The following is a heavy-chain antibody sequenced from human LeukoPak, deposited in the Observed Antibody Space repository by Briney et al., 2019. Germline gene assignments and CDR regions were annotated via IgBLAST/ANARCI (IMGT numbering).Heavy chain of an antibody. Sequence: GGSLRLSCAASGFTFSSYAMHWVRQAPGKGLEYVSAISYNGGSTYYANSVKGRFTISRDNSKNTLYLQMGSLRAEDMAVYYCARVVYDSSGYYKTGAFDIWGQGTMVTVSS. CDR2: ISYNGGST. J-gene: IGHJ3*02. CDR3: ARVVYDSSGYYKTGAFDI. CDR1: GFTFSSYA. V-gene: IGHV3-64*01. D-gene: IGHD3-22*01.